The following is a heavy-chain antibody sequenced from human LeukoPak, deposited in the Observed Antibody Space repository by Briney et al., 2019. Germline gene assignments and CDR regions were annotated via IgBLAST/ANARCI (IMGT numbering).Heavy chain of an antibody. CDR1: GGTFSSYA. CDR2: IIPIFGTA. J-gene: IGHJ3*02. D-gene: IGHD2-2*01. Sequence: SVKVSCRASGGTFSSYAISWVRQAPGQGLEWMGGIIPIFGTANYAQKFQGRVTITADKSTSTAYMELSSLRSEDTAVYYCARVHCSSTSCYHDAFDIWGQGTMVTVSS. CDR3: ARVHCSSTSCYHDAFDI. V-gene: IGHV1-69*06.